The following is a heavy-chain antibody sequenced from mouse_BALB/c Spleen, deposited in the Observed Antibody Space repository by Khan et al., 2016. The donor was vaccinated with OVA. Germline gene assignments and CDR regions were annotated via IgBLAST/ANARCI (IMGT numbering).Heavy chain of an antibody. J-gene: IGHJ3*01. V-gene: IGHV1S81*02. CDR1: GYTFSSYY. D-gene: IGHD3-2*02. Sequence: VQLQQSGAELVKPGASVKLSCKASGYTFSSYYMYWVKARPGQGLEWIGEINPSNGGSNFNEKFKSKATLTVDKSSSTAYMQLSSLTSEDSAVYYCIRSGYVSFAYWGQGTLVTVSA. CDR2: INPSNGGS. CDR3: IRSGYVSFAY.